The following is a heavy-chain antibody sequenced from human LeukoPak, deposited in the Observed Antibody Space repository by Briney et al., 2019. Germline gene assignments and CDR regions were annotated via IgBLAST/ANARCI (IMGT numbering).Heavy chain of an antibody. CDR2: IYYSGST. CDR3: ARFQMATINFDY. J-gene: IGHJ4*02. V-gene: IGHV4-59*01. Sequence: SETLSLTCTVSGGSISSYYWSWIRQPPGKGLEWIGYIYYSGSTNYNPSLKSRVTISVDTSKNQFSLKLSSVTAADTAVYYCARFQMATINFDYWGQGTLVTVSS. CDR1: GGSISSYY. D-gene: IGHD5-24*01.